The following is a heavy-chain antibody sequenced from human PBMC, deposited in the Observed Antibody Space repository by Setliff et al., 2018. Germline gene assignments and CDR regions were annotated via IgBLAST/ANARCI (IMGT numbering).Heavy chain of an antibody. Sequence: PSETLSLTCTVSGGSISSGSYYWSWIRQPAGKGLEWIGRIYTSGSTNYNPSLKSRVTISVDTSKNQFSLKLSSVTAADTAVYYCAGGRRYDYGWDFDYWGQGTLVTVSS. CDR2: IYTSGST. V-gene: IGHV4-61*02. CDR3: AGGRRYDYGWDFDY. CDR1: GGSISSGSYY. J-gene: IGHJ4*02. D-gene: IGHD4-17*01.